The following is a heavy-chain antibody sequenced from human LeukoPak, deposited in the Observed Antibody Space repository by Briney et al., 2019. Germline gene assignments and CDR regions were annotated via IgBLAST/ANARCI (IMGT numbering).Heavy chain of an antibody. CDR1: GRSISSGYF. CDR3: ARDSSGYYYGVDY. V-gene: IGHV4-38-2*02. CDR2: IYHSGST. J-gene: IGHJ4*02. Sequence: ASETLSLTCIVSGRSISSGYFWGWIRQPPGRGLEWIGSIYHSGSTYYNPSLKSRVTISVDTSKNQFSLELSSVTPEDTAVYYCARDSSGYYYGVDYWGQGTLVTVSS. D-gene: IGHD3-22*01.